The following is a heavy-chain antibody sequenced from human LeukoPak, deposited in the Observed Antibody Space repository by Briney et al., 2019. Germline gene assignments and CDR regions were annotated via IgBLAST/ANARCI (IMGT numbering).Heavy chain of an antibody. D-gene: IGHD3-22*01. CDR2: IKQDGSEK. V-gene: IGHV3-7*01. CDR3: AREPYYDSSGYSPDY. CDR1: GFTFSSYW. Sequence: GGSLRLSCAASGFTFSSYWMSWVRQAPGKGLEWVANIKQDGSEKYYVDSVKGRFTISRDNAKNSLYLHMNSLRAEDTALYYCAREPYYDSSGYSPDYWGQGTLVTVSS. J-gene: IGHJ4*02.